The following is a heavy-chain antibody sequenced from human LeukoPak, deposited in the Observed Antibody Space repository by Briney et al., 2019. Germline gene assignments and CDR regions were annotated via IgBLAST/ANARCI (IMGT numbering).Heavy chain of an antibody. V-gene: IGHV3-23*01. Sequence: AGGSLRLSCAASGFTFSSYAMTWVRQAPGKGLEWVSTITGTGGGTYYADSVKGRFTISRDNSKNTLYLQMNSLRAEDTAVYYCARDRSNYVYYFDYWGQGTLVTVSS. D-gene: IGHD4-11*01. CDR1: GFTFSSYA. CDR2: ITGTGGGT. J-gene: IGHJ4*02. CDR3: ARDRSNYVYYFDY.